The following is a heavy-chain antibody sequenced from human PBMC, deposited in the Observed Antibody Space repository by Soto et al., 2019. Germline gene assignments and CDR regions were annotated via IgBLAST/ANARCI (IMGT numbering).Heavy chain of an antibody. J-gene: IGHJ6*02. CDR3: ARGDIVVVPVRKPKYYYYGMDV. Sequence: SVKVSCKASGGTFSSYAISWVRQSPGQGLEWMGGIIPIFGTANYAQKFQGRVTITADESTSTAYMELSSLRSEDTAVYYCARGDIVVVPVRKPKYYYYGMDVWGQGTTVTVSS. D-gene: IGHD2-2*01. CDR2: IIPIFGTA. CDR1: GGTFSSYA. V-gene: IGHV1-69*13.